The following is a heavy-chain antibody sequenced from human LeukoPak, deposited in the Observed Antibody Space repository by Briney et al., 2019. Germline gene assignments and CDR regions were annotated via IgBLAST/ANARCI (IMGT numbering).Heavy chain of an antibody. Sequence: SETLSLTCTVSGGSISSYYWSWIRQPPGKGLEWIGYIYYSGSTNYNPSLKSRVTISVDPSKTQSSLKLSSVTAAATAVYYWARRGLVRAAFDIWGQKTMVTVSS. D-gene: IGHD6-19*01. V-gene: IGHV4-59*08. CDR1: GGSISSYY. CDR2: IYYSGST. CDR3: ARRGLVRAAFDI. J-gene: IGHJ3*02.